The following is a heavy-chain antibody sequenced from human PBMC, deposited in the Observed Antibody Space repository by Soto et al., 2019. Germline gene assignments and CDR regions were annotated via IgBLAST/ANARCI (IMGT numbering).Heavy chain of an antibody. D-gene: IGHD4-17*01. Sequence: QVQLVESGGGVVQPGRSLRLSCAASGFTFSTYGMHWVRQAPGKGLEWVAMIYYDGTNEYYADSVKGRFTISRDNSKNTLYLQMNSLRVEDTAVYYCARVGGTVTSDYWGQGTLVTVSS. CDR1: GFTFSTYG. V-gene: IGHV3-33*01. J-gene: IGHJ4*02. CDR2: IYYDGTNE. CDR3: ARVGGTVTSDY.